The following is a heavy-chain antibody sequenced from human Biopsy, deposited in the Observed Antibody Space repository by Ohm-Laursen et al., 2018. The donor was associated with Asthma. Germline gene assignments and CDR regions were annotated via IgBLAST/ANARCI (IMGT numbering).Heavy chain of an antibody. CDR3: ARDVVWFREVGGMDV. Sequence: SLRLSCAASGFTLTTYAIHWVRQAPGKGLEWVAVISYDGSTKYSADSVKGRFIVSRDISKNILSLQMNSLRPGDTAVYYCARDVVWFREVGGMDVWGQGTTVTVSS. CDR2: ISYDGSTK. V-gene: IGHV3-30*03. D-gene: IGHD3-10*01. J-gene: IGHJ6*02. CDR1: GFTLTTYA.